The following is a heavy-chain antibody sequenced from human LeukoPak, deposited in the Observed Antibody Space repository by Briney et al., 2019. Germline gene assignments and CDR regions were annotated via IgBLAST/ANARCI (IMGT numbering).Heavy chain of an antibody. CDR3: AKVLLARAYYYGMDV. V-gene: IGHV3-15*07. CDR2: IRSNSDGGTI. D-gene: IGHD2-15*01. CDR1: GFTFSNAW. J-gene: IGHJ6*02. Sequence: GGSLRLSCATSGFTFSNAWMNWVRQAPGKGLEWVGRIRSNSDGGTIDYAAPVKGRFTLSRDDSKTTLYLQMNSLRVEDTAVYYCAKVLLARAYYYGMDVWGQGTTVTVSS.